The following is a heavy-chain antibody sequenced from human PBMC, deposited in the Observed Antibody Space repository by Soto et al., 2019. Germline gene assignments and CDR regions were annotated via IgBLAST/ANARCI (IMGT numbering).Heavy chain of an antibody. CDR3: GRDFDGLVGWHHGMAV. J-gene: IGHJ6*02. CDR2: ISAYNGNT. CDR1: GYTFTSYG. D-gene: IGHD3-9*01. V-gene: IGHV1-18*01. Sequence: QAQLVQSGAEVKKPGASVKVSCKPSGYTFTSYGISWVRQAPGQGLEWMGWISAYNGNTNYAQKPQGRVTKTTDTPTRAAHMGLRSLRSGATAVYYCGRDFDGLVGWHHGMAVGGQGTAVTVSS.